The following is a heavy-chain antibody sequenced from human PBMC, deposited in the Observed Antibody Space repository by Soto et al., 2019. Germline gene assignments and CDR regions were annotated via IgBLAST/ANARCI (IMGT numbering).Heavy chain of an antibody. D-gene: IGHD2-21*01. CDR2: ISSSSSYT. Sequence: PGGSLRLSCAASGFTFSDYYMSWIRQAPGKGLEWVSYISSSSSYTNYADSVKGRFTISRDNAKNSLYLQMNSLRAEDTAVYYCARDRGVMATNYWGQGTLVTVSS. J-gene: IGHJ4*02. CDR1: GFTFSDYY. CDR3: ARDRGVMATNY. V-gene: IGHV3-11*06.